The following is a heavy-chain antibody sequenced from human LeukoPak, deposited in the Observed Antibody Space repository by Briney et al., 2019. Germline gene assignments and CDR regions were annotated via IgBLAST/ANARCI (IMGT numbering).Heavy chain of an antibody. Sequence: SQTLSLTCAISGDSVSSNSAAWNWIRQSPSRGLEWLGRTYYRSKWYNDYAVSVKSRITINPDTSKNQFSLKLSSVTAADTAVYYCARSFKRGYSYGTLYWGQGTLVTVSS. J-gene: IGHJ4*02. CDR3: ARSFKRGYSYGTLY. V-gene: IGHV6-1*01. D-gene: IGHD5-18*01. CDR2: TYYRSKWYN. CDR1: GDSVSSNSAA.